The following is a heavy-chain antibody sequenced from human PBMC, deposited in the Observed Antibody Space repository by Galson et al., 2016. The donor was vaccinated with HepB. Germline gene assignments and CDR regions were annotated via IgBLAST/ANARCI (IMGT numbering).Heavy chain of an antibody. D-gene: IGHD2-15*01. CDR2: IYYSGRT. CDR3: ARVKVETFTVVVATTPVWFDP. V-gene: IGHV4-39*07. CDR1: GGSINSSDYY. J-gene: IGHJ5*02. Sequence: ETLSLTCAVSGGSINSSDYYWGWIRQPPGKGLQWIGTIYYSGRTYYSPSLESRATISVDTTKNQFSLKLSSMTAADTAVYFCARVKVETFTVVVATTPVWFDPWGQGTLVTVSS.